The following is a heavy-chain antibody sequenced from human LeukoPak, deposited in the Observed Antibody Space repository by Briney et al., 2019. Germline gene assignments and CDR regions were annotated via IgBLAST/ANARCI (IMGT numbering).Heavy chain of an antibody. Sequence: GGSLRLSCAASGFTFSTYSMNWVRQAPGKGLEWVSSISSSSNYIYYADSVKGRFTISRGNSKNSLSLQMNSLRAEDTAVYYCARDIRDCVAVTGTCWFDPWGQGTLVTVSS. D-gene: IGHD6-19*01. J-gene: IGHJ5*02. CDR3: ARDIRDCVAVTGTCWFDP. CDR2: ISSSSNYI. CDR1: GFTFSTYS. V-gene: IGHV3-21*04.